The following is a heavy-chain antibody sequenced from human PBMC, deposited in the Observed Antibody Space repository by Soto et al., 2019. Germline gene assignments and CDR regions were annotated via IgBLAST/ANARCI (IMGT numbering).Heavy chain of an antibody. D-gene: IGHD1-26*01. CDR1: GYTFTTYG. V-gene: IGHV1-18*01. Sequence: QVQLVQSGAEVKKPGASVKVSCKASGYTFTTYGISWVRQAPGQGLEWMGWISAYNGNTNYAQKLQVRVTMARDAATSTAYMELRSVRPDDTAMYYCARDSGWLSVKAFPTFHSWGQGTLVTVSS. CDR3: ARDSGWLSVKAFPTFHS. J-gene: IGHJ4*02. CDR2: ISAYNGNT.